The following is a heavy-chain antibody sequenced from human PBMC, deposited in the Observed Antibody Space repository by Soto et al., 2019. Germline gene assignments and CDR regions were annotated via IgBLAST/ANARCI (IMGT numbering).Heavy chain of an antibody. J-gene: IGHJ4*02. Sequence: LSLTCSVSGGSVSDKTYYWSWIRQPPGKRLEWIGYVYYSGTTNYNPSLKSRVTTSVDLSKNQFSLRLSSVTTADTALYYCARTTAVPNSLRSRYFFDYWGQGTLVTVSS. D-gene: IGHD4-17*01. CDR2: VYYSGTT. V-gene: IGHV4-61*01. CDR1: GGSVSDKTYY. CDR3: ARTTAVPNSLRSRYFFDY.